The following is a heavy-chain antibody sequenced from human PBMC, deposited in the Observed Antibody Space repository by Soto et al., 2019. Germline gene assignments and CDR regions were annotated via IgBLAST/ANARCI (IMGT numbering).Heavy chain of an antibody. CDR2: IWYDGSTK. CDR3: TRGGGYNYPDS. Sequence: QVQLVESGGGVVQPGRSLRLSCAASGFTFSSFGMHWVRQAPGKGLEWVTVIWYDGSTKYYTDSVKGRFTISRDNSKNTLYLEMNSLRVEDTAVYYCTRGGGYNYPDSWGQGTLVTVSS. J-gene: IGHJ4*02. D-gene: IGHD5-12*01. CDR1: GFTFSSFG. V-gene: IGHV3-33*01.